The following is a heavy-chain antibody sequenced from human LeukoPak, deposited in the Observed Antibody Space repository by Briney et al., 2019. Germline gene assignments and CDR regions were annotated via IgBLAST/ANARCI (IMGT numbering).Heavy chain of an antibody. CDR3: ARVVTMVRGVIPLYYFDY. D-gene: IGHD3-10*01. J-gene: IGHJ4*02. V-gene: IGHV1-69*13. CDR1: GGTLSSYA. CDR2: IIPIFGTA. Sequence: SVKVSCKASGGTLSSYAISWVRQAPGQGLEWMGGIIPIFGTANYAQKFQGRVTITADESTSTAYMELSSLRSEDTAVYYCARVVTMVRGVIPLYYFDYWGQGTLVTVSS.